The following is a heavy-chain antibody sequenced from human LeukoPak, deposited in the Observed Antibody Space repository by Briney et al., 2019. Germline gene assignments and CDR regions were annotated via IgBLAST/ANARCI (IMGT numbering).Heavy chain of an antibody. CDR1: GFPFSGSG. J-gene: IGHJ4*02. Sequence: RSGGSLRLSCAASGFPFSGSGMHWVRQAPGKGLEWVAVIWYDGSHQYYADSVKGRFTISRDNSKNTLDLQMNSLRVEDTAVYFCAKDKDTPATAQPQRGYFESWGQGTLVIVSS. V-gene: IGHV3-33*06. D-gene: IGHD2-15*01. CDR3: AKDKDTPATAQPQRGYFES. CDR2: IWYDGSHQ.